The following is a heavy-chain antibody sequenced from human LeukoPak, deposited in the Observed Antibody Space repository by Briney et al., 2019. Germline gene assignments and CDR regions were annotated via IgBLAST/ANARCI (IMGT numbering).Heavy chain of an antibody. CDR2: MSSGSRYI. CDR1: GFSFSTYA. CDR3: ARDRPTGASRVFVVQ. Sequence: GGSLRLSCTASGFSFSTYAMTWVRQAPGKGLEWISSMSSGSRYIYYADSVRGRFTISRDNTKNSLYLLMNNLRSEDTAIYYCARDRPTGASRVFVVQWGQGTPVSVST. V-gene: IGHV3-21*06. D-gene: IGHD2-15*01. J-gene: IGHJ4*02.